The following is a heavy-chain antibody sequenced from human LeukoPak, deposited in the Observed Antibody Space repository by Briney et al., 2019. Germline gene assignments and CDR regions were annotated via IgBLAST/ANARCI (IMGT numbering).Heavy chain of an antibody. CDR1: GGSFSGYY. CDR2: INHSGST. V-gene: IGHV4-34*01. CDR3: ARGSDYDILSVDY. D-gene: IGHD3-9*01. J-gene: IGHJ4*02. Sequence: SETLSLTCAVYGGSFSGYYWSWIRQPPGKGLEWIGEINHSGSTNYNPSLKSRVTISVDTSKNQFSLKLSSVTAADTAVYYCARGSDYDILSVDYWGQGTLVTASS.